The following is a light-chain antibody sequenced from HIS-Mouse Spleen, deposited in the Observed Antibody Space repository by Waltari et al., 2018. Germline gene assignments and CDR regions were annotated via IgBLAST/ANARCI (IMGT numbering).Light chain of an antibody. CDR3: YSTDSSGNHRV. V-gene: IGLV3-10*01. CDR1: ALPKNY. CDR2: EDS. J-gene: IGLJ2*01. Sequence: SYELTQPPSVSVSPGQTARITCSGDALPKNYAYWYQQKSGQAPVLVSYEDSKLPSGIPERFSGSSSGTMATLTISGAQVEDEADYYCYSTDSSGNHRVFGGGTKLTVL.